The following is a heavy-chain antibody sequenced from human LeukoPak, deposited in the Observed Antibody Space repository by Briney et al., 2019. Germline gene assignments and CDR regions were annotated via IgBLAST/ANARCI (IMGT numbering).Heavy chain of an antibody. Sequence: GGSLGLSCAASGFSFSNYAMSWVRQAPGKGLEWVSAIGASGSSTYYIDSVKGRFTISRDNSKNTLYLQMNSLRAEDTAVYYCARDVGGVFDYWGQGTLVTVSS. CDR1: GFSFSNYA. CDR3: ARDVGGVFDY. D-gene: IGHD3-16*01. V-gene: IGHV3-23*01. CDR2: IGASGSST. J-gene: IGHJ4*02.